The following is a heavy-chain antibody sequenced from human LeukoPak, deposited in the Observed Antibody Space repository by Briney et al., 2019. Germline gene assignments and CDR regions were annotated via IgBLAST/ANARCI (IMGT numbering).Heavy chain of an antibody. J-gene: IGHJ3*02. CDR2: ICSGGST. V-gene: IGHV3-53*01. CDR3: ARDSFYSTTDAFDI. CDR1: GFTVSSNY. D-gene: IGHD2/OR15-2a*01. Sequence: GGSLRLSCAASGFTVSSNYMSWVRQAPGKGLEWVSVICSGGSTYYADSVKGRFTISRDNSKNTLYLQMNSLRAEDTAVYYCARDSFYSTTDAFDIWGQGTMVTVSS.